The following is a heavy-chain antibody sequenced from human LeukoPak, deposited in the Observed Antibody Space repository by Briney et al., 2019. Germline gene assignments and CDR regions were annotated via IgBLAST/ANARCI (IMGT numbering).Heavy chain of an antibody. D-gene: IGHD6-19*01. J-gene: IGHJ4*02. CDR3: ARRGGSGRAFDY. Sequence: SETLSLTCNVSGGSISSYYWTWIRQPPGKGLEWIGYVDYSGSTNYNPSLKSRVTILVDTSKNQFSLKLTSVTAADTAMYYCARRGGSGRAFDYWGQGILVTVPS. CDR1: GGSISSYY. V-gene: IGHV4-59*08. CDR2: VDYSGST.